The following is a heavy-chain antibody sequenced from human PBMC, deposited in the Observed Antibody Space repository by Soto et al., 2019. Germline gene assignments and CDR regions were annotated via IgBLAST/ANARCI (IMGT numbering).Heavy chain of an antibody. Sequence: QLQLQESGPGLVKPSETLSLTCTVSGDSISRSSNYWGWLRQPPGKGLEWSGSIYYGGSTYYNPSLKSRVTISVDTSRNQFSLKLTSVTTADTAVYYCARHDGTVTLNWFDPWGQGSLVTVSS. CDR3: ARHDGTVTLNWFDP. J-gene: IGHJ5*02. CDR2: IYYGGST. V-gene: IGHV4-39*01. D-gene: IGHD4-17*01. CDR1: GDSISRSSNY.